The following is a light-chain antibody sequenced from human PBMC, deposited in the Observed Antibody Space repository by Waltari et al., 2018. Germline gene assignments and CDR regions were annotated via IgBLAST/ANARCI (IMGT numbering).Light chain of an antibody. V-gene: IGKV3-20*01. CDR1: QSVSSSY. Sequence: EIVLTLSPGTLSLSPGERATLSCRASQSVSSSYLAWYQQKPGQAPRLLICGASSRATGIPDRFSGSGSGTDFTLTISRLEPEDFAVYYCQQYGSSPRYTFGQGTKLEIK. CDR3: QQYGSSPRYT. CDR2: GAS. J-gene: IGKJ2*01.